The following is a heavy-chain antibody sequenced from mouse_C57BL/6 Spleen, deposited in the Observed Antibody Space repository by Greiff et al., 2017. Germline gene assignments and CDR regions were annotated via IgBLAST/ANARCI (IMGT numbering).Heavy chain of an antibody. Sequence: QVQLQQPGAELVKPGASVKVSCKASGYTFTSYWMHWVKQRPGQGLEWIGRIHPSDSDTNYNQKFKGKATVTVDKSSSTAYMQLSSLTSEDSAVYYCAPLYDGYARGYWGQGTSVTVSS. V-gene: IGHV1-74*01. CDR2: IHPSDSDT. J-gene: IGHJ4*01. CDR1: GYTFTSYW. CDR3: APLYDGYARGY. D-gene: IGHD2-3*01.